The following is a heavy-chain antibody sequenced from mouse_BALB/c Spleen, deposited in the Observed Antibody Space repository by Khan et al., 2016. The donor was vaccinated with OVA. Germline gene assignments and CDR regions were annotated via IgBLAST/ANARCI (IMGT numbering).Heavy chain of an antibody. D-gene: IGHD1-1*01. CDR3: ARLAYYYNSEGFAY. CDR2: INTGGAYT. Sequence: EVMLVESGGDFVRPGGSLKLSCAASGFTFSTYGMSWVRQTPDKRLEWVATINTGGAYTYYPDSVKGRFTISRDNAKNTLYLQLSSLKSEDTAIDYCARLAYYYNSEGFAYWGQGTLVTVSA. J-gene: IGHJ3*01. V-gene: IGHV5-6*02. CDR1: GFTFSTYG.